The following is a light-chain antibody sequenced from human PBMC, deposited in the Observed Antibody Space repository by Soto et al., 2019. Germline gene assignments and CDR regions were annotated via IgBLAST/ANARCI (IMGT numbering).Light chain of an antibody. CDR2: DAS. CDR3: QLRSNWIFT. Sequence: EIVLTQSPDTLSLSPGERATLSCRASQSVTSNLAWYQQVHGQAPRLLIYDASKRATGIPARFSGSGSGTDFTLTISSLEPEDSAVYYCQLRSNWIFTFGPGTKVEI. V-gene: IGKV3-11*01. CDR1: QSVTSN. J-gene: IGKJ3*01.